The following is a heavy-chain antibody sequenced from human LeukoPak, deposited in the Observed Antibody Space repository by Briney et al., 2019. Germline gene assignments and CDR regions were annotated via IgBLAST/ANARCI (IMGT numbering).Heavy chain of an antibody. Sequence: QTGGSLRLSCAASGLTFSSFWMSWVRQAPGKGLEWVANIKRDGSEKYYVDSVKGRFTISRDNSKNTLFLQMNSLRAEDTALYFCARQHSDSYWYVHLWGRGTLVTVSS. V-gene: IGHV3-7*05. CDR1: GLTFSSFW. J-gene: IGHJ2*01. CDR3: ARQHSDSYWYVHL. CDR2: IKRDGSEK. D-gene: IGHD1-26*01.